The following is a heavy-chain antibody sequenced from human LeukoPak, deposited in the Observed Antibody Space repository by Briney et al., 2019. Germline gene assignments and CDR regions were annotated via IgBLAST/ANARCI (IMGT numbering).Heavy chain of an antibody. CDR2: INSDGSNK. CDR3: ARSDYGDNY. D-gene: IGHD4-17*01. CDR1: GFTFSNYW. V-gene: IGHV3-74*01. Sequence: GGSLRLSCAASGFTFSNYWMHWVRQAPGKRLEWVSRINSDGSNKTYADSVRGRFTISRDNAKNTLYLQMSSLRVGDTAVYYCARSDYGDNYWGQGILVTVSS. J-gene: IGHJ4*02.